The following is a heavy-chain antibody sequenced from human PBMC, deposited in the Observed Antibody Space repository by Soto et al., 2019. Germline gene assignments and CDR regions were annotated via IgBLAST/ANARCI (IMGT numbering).Heavy chain of an antibody. V-gene: IGHV4-31*03. CDR1: GGSIISGGSY. Sequence: QVQLQESGPGLVKPSQTVSLTCSVSGGSIISGGSYWNWIRQRPGKGLEWIGYIYDSENTYNNPSPKGRVFLSIDPAKNQFSPKLTSVTAADTAVYYCAGDAHPGFSGVDVWGQGTTVTVS. D-gene: IGHD3-10*01. J-gene: IGHJ6*01. CDR3: AGDAHPGFSGVDV. CDR2: IYDSENT.